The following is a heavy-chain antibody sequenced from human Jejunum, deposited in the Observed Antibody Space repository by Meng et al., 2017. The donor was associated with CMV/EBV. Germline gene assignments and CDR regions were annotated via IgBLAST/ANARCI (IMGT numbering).Heavy chain of an antibody. CDR1: GFTFSNYW. J-gene: IGHJ4*02. Sequence: LKISCAASGFTFSNYWMSWVRQAPGKGLEWVANIRQDGSERFYVGSVKGRFTISRDNAKNSLYLQMNSLRGDDSAVYYCGRNRVDHWGQGTLVTVSS. D-gene: IGHD3-10*01. CDR3: GRNRVDH. CDR2: IRQDGSER. V-gene: IGHV3-7*01.